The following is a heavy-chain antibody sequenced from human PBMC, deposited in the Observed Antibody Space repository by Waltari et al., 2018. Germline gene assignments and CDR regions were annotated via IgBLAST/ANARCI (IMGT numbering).Heavy chain of an antibody. Sequence: QLQLQESGPGLVKPSETLSLTCTVSGGSIRSSSYYCGWIRQPPGKGLEWIGSIYYSGSTYYNPSLKSRVTISVDTSKNQFSLKLSSVTAADTAVYYCARDTFGGVIAPFDYWGQGTLVTVSS. CDR2: IYYSGST. V-gene: IGHV4-39*07. CDR3: ARDTFGGVIAPFDY. D-gene: IGHD3-16*02. CDR1: GGSIRSSSYY. J-gene: IGHJ4*02.